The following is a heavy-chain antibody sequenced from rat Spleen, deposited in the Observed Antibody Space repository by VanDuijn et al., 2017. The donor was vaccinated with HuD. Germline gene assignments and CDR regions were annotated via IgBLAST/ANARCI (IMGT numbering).Heavy chain of an antibody. D-gene: IGHD1-11*01. Sequence: EVQLQESGPGLVKPSQSLSLTCSVTGYSITNNYWGWIRKFPGSKMEWIGHISYSGSTSYNPSLKSRISITRDTSKKQFFLQLNSVTTEGTATYYCARGATRFAYWGQGTLVTVSS. V-gene: IGHV3-1*01. J-gene: IGHJ3*01. CDR1: GYSITNNY. CDR2: ISYSGST. CDR3: ARGATRFAY.